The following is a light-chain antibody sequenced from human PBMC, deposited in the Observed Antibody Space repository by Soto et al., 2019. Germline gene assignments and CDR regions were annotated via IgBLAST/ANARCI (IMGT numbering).Light chain of an antibody. CDR3: QQYNVYWT. CDR1: QSISSW. CDR2: KAS. Sequence: DIPMTQSPSTLSASVGDRVTIPCRASQSISSWLAWYQQKPGRAPKLLIYKASTLESGVPSRFSGSGSGTEFTLTISSLQPDDFATYYCQQYNVYWTFGQGTKVDIK. J-gene: IGKJ1*01. V-gene: IGKV1-5*03.